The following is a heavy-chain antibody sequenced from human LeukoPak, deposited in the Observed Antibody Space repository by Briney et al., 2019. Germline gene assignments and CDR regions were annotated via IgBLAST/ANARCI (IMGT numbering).Heavy chain of an antibody. J-gene: IGHJ4*02. Sequence: GRSLRLSCAASGFTFSSYGMHWVRQAPGKGLEWVAVISYDGSNKYYADSVKGRFTISRDNSKNTLYLQMNSLRAEDTAVCYCAKGLYSSSWYGIDYWGQGTLVTVSS. V-gene: IGHV3-30*18. CDR2: ISYDGSNK. D-gene: IGHD6-13*01. CDR1: GFTFSSYG. CDR3: AKGLYSSSWYGIDY.